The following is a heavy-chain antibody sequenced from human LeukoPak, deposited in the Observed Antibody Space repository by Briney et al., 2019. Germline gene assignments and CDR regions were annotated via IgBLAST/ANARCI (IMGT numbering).Heavy chain of an antibody. J-gene: IGHJ3*02. Sequence: GGSLRLSCAASGFTFSSYSMNWVRQAPGKGLEWVSSISSSSSYIYYADSVKGRFTISRGNAKNSLYLQMNSLRAEDTAVCYCARLGHGSGSAVDAFDIWGQGTMVTVSS. CDR1: GFTFSSYS. D-gene: IGHD3-10*01. CDR3: ARLGHGSGSAVDAFDI. V-gene: IGHV3-21*04. CDR2: ISSSSSYI.